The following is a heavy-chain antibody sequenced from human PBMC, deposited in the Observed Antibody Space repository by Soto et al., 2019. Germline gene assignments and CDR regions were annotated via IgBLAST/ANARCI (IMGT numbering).Heavy chain of an antibody. J-gene: IGHJ3*02. CDR2: ISYDGSNK. V-gene: IGHV3-30*03. D-gene: IGHD3-10*01. Sequence: QVQLVESGGGVVQPGGSLRLSCEVSGFTFSIYGVQWVRQAPGKGLECVAGISYDGSNKYYVDSVKGRFTISRDNSKRMLYLQMNSLRPEDTAVYYCVRVGARFVWNVITDAFDIWGLGTKVTVAS. CDR1: GFTFSIYG. CDR3: VRVGARFVWNVITDAFDI.